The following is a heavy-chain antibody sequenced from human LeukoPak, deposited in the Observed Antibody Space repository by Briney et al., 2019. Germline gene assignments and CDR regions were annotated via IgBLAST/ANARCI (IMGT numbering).Heavy chain of an antibody. D-gene: IGHD6-19*01. V-gene: IGHV7-4-1*02. CDR2: INTDTGNP. Sequence: ASVKVSCKASGYTFTSSALNWVRQAPGQGLEWMGWINTDTGNPTYAQGFTGRFVFSLDTSVSTAYLHISSLEAEDTAIYYCATDLKKGDSGCFDYWGQGTLVTVSS. J-gene: IGHJ4*02. CDR1: GYTFTSSA. CDR3: ATDLKKGDSGCFDY.